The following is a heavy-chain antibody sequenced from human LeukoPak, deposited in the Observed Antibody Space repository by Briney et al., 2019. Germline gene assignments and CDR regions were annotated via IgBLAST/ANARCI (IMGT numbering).Heavy chain of an antibody. CDR3: ARGSLGSSGYYRDY. D-gene: IGHD3-22*01. CDR1: GFTFSSYS. V-gene: IGHV3-21*01. Sequence: PGGSLRLSCAASGFTFSSYSMNWVRQAPGKGLEWVSSTSSSSSYIYYADSVKGRFTISRDNAKNSLYLQMNSLRAEDTAVYYCARGSLGSSGYYRDYWGQGTLVTVSS. J-gene: IGHJ4*02. CDR2: TSSSSSYI.